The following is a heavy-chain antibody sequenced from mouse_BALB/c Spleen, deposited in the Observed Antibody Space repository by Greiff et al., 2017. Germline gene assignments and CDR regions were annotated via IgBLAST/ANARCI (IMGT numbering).Heavy chain of an antibody. V-gene: IGHV1S81*02. CDR1: GYTFTSYW. Sequence: QVQLQQPGAELVKPGASVKLSCKASGYTFTSYWMHWVKQRPGQGLEWIGEINPSNGRTNYNEKFKSKATLTVDKSSSTAYMQLSSLTSEDSAVYYCARLARGYAMDYWGQGTSVTVSS. CDR3: ARLARGYAMDY. CDR2: INPSNGRT. D-gene: IGHD3-3*01. J-gene: IGHJ4*01.